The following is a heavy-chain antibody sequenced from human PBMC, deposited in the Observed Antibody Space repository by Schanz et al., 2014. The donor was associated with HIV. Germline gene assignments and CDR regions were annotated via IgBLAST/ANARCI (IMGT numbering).Heavy chain of an antibody. V-gene: IGHV1-8*01. CDR3: ARGYCSGGTCYSGDY. CDR2: MNPNSGHT. D-gene: IGHD2-15*01. CDR1: GYTFSSYD. Sequence: QVQLVQSGAEVKNPGASVKVSCKASGYTFSSYDINWVRQATGQGLEWMGWMNPNSGHTGYAQKFQGRVDMTRTTSISTAYMELRSLTSDDTAVYYCARGYCSGGTCYSGDYWGQGTLVTVSS. J-gene: IGHJ4*02.